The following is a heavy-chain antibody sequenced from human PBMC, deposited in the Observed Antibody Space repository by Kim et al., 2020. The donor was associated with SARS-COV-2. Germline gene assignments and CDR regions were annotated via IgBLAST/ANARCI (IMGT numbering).Heavy chain of an antibody. J-gene: IGHJ4*02. D-gene: IGHD3-22*01. V-gene: IGHV3-73*01. Sequence: ASVKGRFTISRDDSKNTAYLQMNSLKTEDTAVYYCTSRGERYDSSAGQDYWGQGTLVTVSS. CDR3: TSRGERYDSSAGQDY.